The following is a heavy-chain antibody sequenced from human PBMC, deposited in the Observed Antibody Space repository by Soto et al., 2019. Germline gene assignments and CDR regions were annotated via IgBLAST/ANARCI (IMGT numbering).Heavy chain of an antibody. J-gene: IGHJ1*01. CDR3: ASGGGKSSSSGYFQH. V-gene: IGHV4-59*01. D-gene: IGHD6-6*01. CDR2: IYYSGST. CDR1: GGSISSCY. Sequence: SETLSLTCTVSGGSISSCYWSWIRQPPGKGLEWIGYIYYSGSTNYNPSLKSRVTISVDTSKNQFSLKLSSVTAADTAVYYCASGGGKSSSSGYFQHWGQGTLVTVSS.